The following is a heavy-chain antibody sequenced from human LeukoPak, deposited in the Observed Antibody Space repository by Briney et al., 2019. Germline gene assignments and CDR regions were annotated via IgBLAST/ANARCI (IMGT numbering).Heavy chain of an antibody. CDR1: GYTFTTYA. CDR2: INTGNGNT. V-gene: IGHV1-3*04. CDR3: ATRYDSSGYSTNWFDP. D-gene: IGHD3-22*01. J-gene: IGHJ5*02. Sequence: ASVKVSCKASGYTFTTYAIHWVRQAPGQRLEWMGWINTGNGNTRYSQKFQGRVTMTEDTSTDTAYMELSSLRSEDTAVYYCATRYDSSGYSTNWFDPWGQGTLVTVSS.